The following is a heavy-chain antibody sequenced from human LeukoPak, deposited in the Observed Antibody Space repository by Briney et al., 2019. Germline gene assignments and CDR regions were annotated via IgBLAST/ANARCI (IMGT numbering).Heavy chain of an antibody. J-gene: IGHJ4*02. Sequence: SETLSLTCTVSGGSISSSSYYWGWIRQPPGKGLEWIGSIYYSGSTYYNPSLKSRVTISVDTSKNQFSLKLSSVTAADTAVYYCARDLTAMLVTFDSWGQGTLVTVSS. CDR2: IYYSGST. D-gene: IGHD5-18*01. CDR1: GGSISSSSYY. CDR3: ARDLTAMLVTFDS. V-gene: IGHV4-39*02.